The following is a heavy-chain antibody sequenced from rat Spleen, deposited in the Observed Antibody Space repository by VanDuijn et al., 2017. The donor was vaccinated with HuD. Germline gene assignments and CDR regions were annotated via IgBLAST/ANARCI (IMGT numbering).Heavy chain of an antibody. CDR1: GFTFSNYG. D-gene: IGHD1-6*01. J-gene: IGHJ2*01. CDR3: ARGNMDSTDDYHYFDY. Sequence: EVQLVESGGGLVQPGRSLKLSCAASGFTFSNYGMHWIRQAPTKGLEWVASICTGSGNTNYRDSVKGRFTISRDNARSTLYLQMDSLRSEDTATYCCARGNMDSTDDYHYFDYWGQGVMVTVSS. V-gene: IGHV5-19*01. CDR2: ICTGSGNT.